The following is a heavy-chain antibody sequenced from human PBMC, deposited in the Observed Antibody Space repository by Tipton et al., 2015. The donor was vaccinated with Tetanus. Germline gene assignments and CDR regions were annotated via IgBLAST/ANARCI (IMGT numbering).Heavy chain of an antibody. D-gene: IGHD1-26*01. CDR1: GGSVSSGSYY. V-gene: IGHV4-61*01. CDR2: FFYSGIT. J-gene: IGHJ6*04. CDR3: ARGDGYHYYYHMDV. Sequence: TLSLTCTVSGGSVSSGSYYWSWIRQPPGKGLEWIGYFFYSGITNYNPSLKSRVSMAVGTSKNQFSLQLRSVTAADTAVYYCARGDGYHYYYHMDVWGRGTTVTVSS.